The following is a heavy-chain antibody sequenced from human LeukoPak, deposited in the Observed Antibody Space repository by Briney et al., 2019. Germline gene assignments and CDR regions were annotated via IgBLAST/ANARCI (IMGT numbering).Heavy chain of an antibody. J-gene: IGHJ6*04. V-gene: IGHV4-34*01. Sequence: SETLSLTCAVYGGSFSGYYWSWIRQPPGKGLEWIGEINQSGSTNYNPSLKSRVTISVDTSKNQFSLKLSSVTAADTAVYYCARERRYYYGSGKRYGMDVWGKGTTVTVSS. CDR3: ARERRYYYGSGKRYGMDV. D-gene: IGHD3-10*01. CDR1: GGSFSGYY. CDR2: INQSGST.